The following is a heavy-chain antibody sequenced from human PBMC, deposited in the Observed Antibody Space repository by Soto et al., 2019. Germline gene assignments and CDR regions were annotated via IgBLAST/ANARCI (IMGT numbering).Heavy chain of an antibody. CDR2: ISAYNGNT. V-gene: IGHV1-18*01. CDR1: GYTFTSYG. Sequence: ASVKVSCKASGYTFTSYGISWVRQAPGQGLEWMGWISAYNGNTNYAQKLQGRVTMTTDTSTSTAYMELRSLRSDDTAVYYCARVLRQSSGWFRNYPSDYWGQGTLVTVSS. CDR3: ARVLRQSSGWFRNYPSDY. J-gene: IGHJ4*02. D-gene: IGHD6-19*01.